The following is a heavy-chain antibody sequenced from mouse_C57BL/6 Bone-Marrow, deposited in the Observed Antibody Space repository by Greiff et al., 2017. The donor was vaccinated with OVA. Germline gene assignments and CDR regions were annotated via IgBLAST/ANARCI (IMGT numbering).Heavy chain of an antibody. V-gene: IGHV5-16*01. Sequence: EVKLMESEGGLVQPGSSMKLSCTASGFTFSDYYMAWVRQVPEKGLEWVANINYDGSSTYYLDSLKSRFIISRDNAKNILYLQMSSLKSEDTATYYCARYGNYRLWYFEVWGTGTTVTVSS. CDR3: ARYGNYRLWYFEV. CDR1: GFTFSDYY. J-gene: IGHJ1*03. CDR2: INYDGSST. D-gene: IGHD2-10*02.